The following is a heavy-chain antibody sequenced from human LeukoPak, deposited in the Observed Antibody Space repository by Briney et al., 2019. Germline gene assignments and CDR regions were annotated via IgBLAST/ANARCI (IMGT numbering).Heavy chain of an antibody. Sequence: PGGSLRLSCAASGFTFSSYAMSWVRQAPGKGLEWVSAISGSGGSTYYADSVKGRFTISRDNAKNSLYLQMNSLRDEDTAVYYCARDAPRFSPFDYWGQGTLVTVSS. J-gene: IGHJ4*02. V-gene: IGHV3-23*01. CDR2: ISGSGGST. CDR1: GFTFSSYA. CDR3: ARDAPRFSPFDY.